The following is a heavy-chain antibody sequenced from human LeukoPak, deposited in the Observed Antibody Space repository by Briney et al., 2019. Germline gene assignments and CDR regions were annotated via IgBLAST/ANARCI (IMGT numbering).Heavy chain of an antibody. CDR3: ATNQQRWLQWNY. D-gene: IGHD5-24*01. V-gene: IGHV1-69-2*01. Sequence: ASVKVSCKVSGYTSTDYYMHWVQQAPGKGLEWMGLVDPEDGETIYAEKFQGRVTITADTSTDTAYMELSSLRSEDTAVYYCATNQQRWLQWNYWGQGTLVTVSS. CDR2: VDPEDGET. CDR1: GYTSTDYY. J-gene: IGHJ4*02.